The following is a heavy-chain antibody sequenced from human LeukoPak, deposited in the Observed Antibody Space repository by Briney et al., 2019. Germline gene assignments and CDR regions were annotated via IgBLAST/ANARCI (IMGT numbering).Heavy chain of an antibody. CDR2: IYYSGST. D-gene: IGHD3-22*01. CDR1: GGSISSYY. CDR3: ARVATYYYDSSGTSFDY. Sequence: SQTLSVTCTVPGGSISSYYWSWIRQHPGKGQQWLGDIYYSGSTNYNPSLKSRVTISVDTSKNQFSLKLSSVTAADTAVYYCARVATYYYDSSGTSFDYWGQGTLVTVSS. J-gene: IGHJ4*02. V-gene: IGHV4-59*12.